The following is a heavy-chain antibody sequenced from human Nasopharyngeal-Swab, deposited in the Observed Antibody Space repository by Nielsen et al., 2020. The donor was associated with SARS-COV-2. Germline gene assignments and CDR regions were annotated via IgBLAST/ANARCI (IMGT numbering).Heavy chain of an antibody. CDR3: ARENV. J-gene: IGHJ6*02. CDR1: GGSISSSSYY. CDR2: IYYSGST. V-gene: IGHV4-39*02. Sequence: SATLSLTCTVSGGSISSSSYYWGWIRQPPGKGLEWIGSIYYSGSTYYNPSLKSRVTISVDTSKNQFSLKLSSVTAADTAVYYCARENVWGQGTTVTVSS.